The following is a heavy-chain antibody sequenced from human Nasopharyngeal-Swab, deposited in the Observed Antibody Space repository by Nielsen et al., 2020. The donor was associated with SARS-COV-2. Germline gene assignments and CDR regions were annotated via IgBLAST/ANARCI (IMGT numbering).Heavy chain of an antibody. V-gene: IGHV3-48*02. D-gene: IGHD1-26*01. CDR2: ISSSSSTS. CDR3: ARDVAIVGATLEN. J-gene: IGHJ4*02. Sequence: ALRLSCAASEFTMSRNGMHWVRQAPGKGLEWVAYISSSSSTSYYADSVKGRFTISRDNPKNSLYLQMNSLRDEDTALYYCARDVAIVGATLENWGQGTLVTVSS. CDR1: EFTMSRNG.